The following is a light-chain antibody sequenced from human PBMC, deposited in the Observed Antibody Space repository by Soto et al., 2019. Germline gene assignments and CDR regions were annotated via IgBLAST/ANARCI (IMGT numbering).Light chain of an antibody. CDR1: ISDVGRYNY. CDR2: EVS. V-gene: IGLV2-8*01. J-gene: IGLJ1*01. CDR3: SSYAGNSRYV. Sequence: QSVLTQPPSASGSPGQSFTISCTGTISDVGRYNYISWYQQRPGKAPKLIIYEVSKRPSGVPDRLSGFKYGNMASLTVSGLQAEDEADYYCSSYAGNSRYVFGTGTKVTVL.